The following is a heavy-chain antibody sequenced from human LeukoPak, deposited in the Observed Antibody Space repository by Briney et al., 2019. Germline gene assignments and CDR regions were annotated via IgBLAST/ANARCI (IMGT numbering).Heavy chain of an antibody. CDR1: GASISSYY. V-gene: IGHV4-4*07. Sequence: PSETLSLTCTVSGASISSYYWSWIRQPAGKGLEWIGRIDGSGNTNYNPSLKSRISVSVDTSKNQVSLKLSYVTAADTAVYYYARDGGSGWFDYWGQGTLVTVSS. J-gene: IGHJ4*02. CDR3: ARDGGSGWFDY. CDR2: IDGSGNT. D-gene: IGHD6-19*01.